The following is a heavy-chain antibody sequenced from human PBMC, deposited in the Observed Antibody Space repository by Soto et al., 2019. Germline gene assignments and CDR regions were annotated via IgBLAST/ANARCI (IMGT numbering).Heavy chain of an antibody. CDR1: GGSISGYC. D-gene: IGHD2-21*02. V-gene: IGHV4-59*01. CDR2: MYNTGST. CDR3: ARDLWGYCGTDCYPLDV. J-gene: IGHJ6*02. Sequence: ASETLSLTCTVSGGSISGYCWSWIRQPPGKGLEWIGYMYNTGSTVYNPSFKSRVTISVDTSKNQFSLKLNSVTAADTAVYYCARDLWGYCGTDCYPLDVWGQGTTLTVSS.